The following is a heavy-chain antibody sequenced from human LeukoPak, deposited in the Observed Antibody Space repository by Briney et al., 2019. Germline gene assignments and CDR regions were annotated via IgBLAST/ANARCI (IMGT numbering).Heavy chain of an antibody. J-gene: IGHJ3*02. V-gene: IGHV5-10-1*01. Sequence: GESLKISCKGSGYSFTSYWITWVRQMPGKGLEWMGRIDPSDSYTNYSPSFQGHVTISADKSIRTAYLQWSSLKASDTALYYCARHENIFSTFDMWGQGTMVTVSS. D-gene: IGHD3-9*01. CDR3: ARHENIFSTFDM. CDR1: GYSFTSYW. CDR2: IDPSDSYT.